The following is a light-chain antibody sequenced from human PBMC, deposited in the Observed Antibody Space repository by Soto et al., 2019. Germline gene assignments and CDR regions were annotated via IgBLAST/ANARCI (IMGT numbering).Light chain of an antibody. Sequence: IGLNNSLATVSLSQGERATXSCRASQNISNYVIWYQQKPGHAPRLFIYDVSNRAAGITARFSGSGSGTDFTLTISSLEPEDIAVYFCQQRSNWPRTFGQGTKLDTK. CDR1: QNISNY. CDR2: DVS. V-gene: IGKV3-11*01. J-gene: IGKJ1*01. CDR3: QQRSNWPRT.